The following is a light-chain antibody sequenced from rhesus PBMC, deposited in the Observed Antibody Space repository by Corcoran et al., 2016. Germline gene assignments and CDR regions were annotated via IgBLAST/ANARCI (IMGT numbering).Light chain of an antibody. V-gene: IGKV6-47*02. CDR2: YAS. CDR3: QQGNKHPYS. Sequence: DIVMTQSPAFVSVTPGEKVTITCQASEGISNYLPWYQQKPDQAPQPFSQYASQSISGVPSRFTGRGSGTDFTCTISSLEGEDAATYYCQQGNKHPYSFGQGTKVEIK. CDR1: EGISNY. J-gene: IGKJ2*01.